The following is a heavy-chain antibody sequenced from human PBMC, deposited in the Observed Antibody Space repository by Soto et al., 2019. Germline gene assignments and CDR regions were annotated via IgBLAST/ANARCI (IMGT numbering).Heavy chain of an antibody. D-gene: IGHD6-13*01. CDR3: ARSLLGSSSWHGHYYYYYGMDV. J-gene: IGHJ6*02. V-gene: IGHV3-21*01. Sequence: GGSLRLSCAASGFTFSSYSMNWVRQAPGKGLEWVSSISSSSSYIYYADSVKGRFTISRDNAKNSLYLQMNSLRAEDTAVYYCARSLLGSSSWHGHYYYYYGMDVWGQGTTVTVSS. CDR2: ISSSSSYI. CDR1: GFTFSSYS.